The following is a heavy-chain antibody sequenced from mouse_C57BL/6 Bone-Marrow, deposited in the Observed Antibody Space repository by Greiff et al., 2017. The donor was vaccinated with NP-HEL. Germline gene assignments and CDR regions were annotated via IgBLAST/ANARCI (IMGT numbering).Heavy chain of an antibody. CDR3: ARAGNSHYFDY. Sequence: EVHLVESGGGLVKPGGSLKLSCAASGFTFSDYGMHWVRQAPEKGLEWVAYISSGSSTIYYADTVKGRFTISRDNAKNTLFLQMTSLRSEDTAMYYCARAGNSHYFDYWGQGTTLSVSS. CDR2: ISSGSSTI. V-gene: IGHV5-17*01. CDR1: GFTFSDYG. D-gene: IGHD2-1*01. J-gene: IGHJ2*01.